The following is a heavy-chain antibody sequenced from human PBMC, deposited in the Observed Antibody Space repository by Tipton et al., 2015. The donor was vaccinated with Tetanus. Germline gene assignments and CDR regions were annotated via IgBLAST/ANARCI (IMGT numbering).Heavy chain of an antibody. CDR2: IFYSGST. CDR3: ARQRMHHTTRESRDDY. V-gene: IGHV4-39*01. Sequence: TLSLTCTVSGGSMNTRTFYWGWIRQSPGKGLEWIGSIFYSGSTYYNPSLRSRVSISVDTSKNQFSLTLKSVTAADTGVYYCARQRMHHTTRESRDDYWGQGTLVTVSS. D-gene: IGHD1-14*01. CDR1: GGSMNTRTFY. J-gene: IGHJ4*02.